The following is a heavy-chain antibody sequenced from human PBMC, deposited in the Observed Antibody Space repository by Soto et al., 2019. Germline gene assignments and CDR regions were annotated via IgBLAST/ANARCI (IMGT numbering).Heavy chain of an antibody. CDR1: GYTFTGYY. D-gene: IGHD6-13*01. Sequence: ASVKFSCKASGYTFTGYYMHWVRQAPGQGLEWMGWINPNSGGTNYAQKFQGRVTMTRETSISTAYMELSRLRSDDTAVYYCARETGQQLDDEYFQHWGQGTLVTVSS. J-gene: IGHJ1*01. CDR2: INPNSGGT. V-gene: IGHV1-2*02. CDR3: ARETGQQLDDEYFQH.